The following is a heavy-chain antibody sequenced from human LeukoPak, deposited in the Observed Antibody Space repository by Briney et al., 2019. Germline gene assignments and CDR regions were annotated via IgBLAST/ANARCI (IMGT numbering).Heavy chain of an antibody. J-gene: IGHJ4*02. D-gene: IGHD6-19*01. CDR1: GASISSYC. CDR3: ARVDSSGWYHFDY. Sequence: SETLSLTCTVSGASISSYCWSWIRQPAGKGLEWIGRVYISGSTNYNPSLKSRVTMSVDTSKNQFSLELSSVTAADTAVYYCARVDSSGWYHFDYWGQGTLVTVSS. CDR2: VYISGST. V-gene: IGHV4-4*07.